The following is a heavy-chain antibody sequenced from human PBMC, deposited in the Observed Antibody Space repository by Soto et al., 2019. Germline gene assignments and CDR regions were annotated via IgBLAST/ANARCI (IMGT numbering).Heavy chain of an antibody. V-gene: IGHV1-18*04. CDR2: ISTFNGNT. CDR3: ARGTVNSGRLFGP. CDR1: ASTFTGYT. Sequence: QVHLVQSGTEVKEPGASVKVSCKASASTFTGYTINWVRQAPGQGLEWMGWISTFNGNTKYAGNFEGRVTMTTNTSTPTAYMELTNVTFDDTAVYFCARGTVNSGRLFGPWGQGTLVSVSS. D-gene: IGHD4-17*01. J-gene: IGHJ5*02.